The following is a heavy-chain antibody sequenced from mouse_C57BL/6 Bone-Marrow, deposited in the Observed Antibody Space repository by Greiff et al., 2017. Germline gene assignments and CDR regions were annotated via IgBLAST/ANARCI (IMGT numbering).Heavy chain of an antibody. V-gene: IGHV5-17*01. J-gene: IGHJ1*03. CDR3: ARGHYFGSSYGYFDV. D-gene: IGHD1-1*01. Sequence: DVMLVESGGGLVKPGGSLKLSCAASGFTFSDYGMNWVRQAPEKGLEWVAYISSGSSTIYYADTVKGPFPIPSDHAKNTLFLQMTSLRPEGTAMNYCARGHYFGSSYGYFDVWGTGTTVTVSS. CDR1: GFTFSDYG. CDR2: ISSGSSTI.